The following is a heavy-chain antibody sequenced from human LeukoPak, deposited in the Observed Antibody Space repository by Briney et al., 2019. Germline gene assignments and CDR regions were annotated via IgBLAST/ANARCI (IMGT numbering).Heavy chain of an antibody. J-gene: IGHJ5*02. CDR3: ARHEAPVYCGSTDCYALGWFDP. D-gene: IGHD2-2*01. Sequence: PSETLSLTCTVSGGAFSGNTYYWGWIRQPPGKGLEWIGSIYYSGSTYYNPSFKSRVPISVDTSKKQFSLKLTSVTAADTAVYYCARHEAPVYCGSTDCYALGWFDPWGQGTLVSVSS. CDR2: IYYSGST. V-gene: IGHV4-39*01. CDR1: GGAFSGNTYY.